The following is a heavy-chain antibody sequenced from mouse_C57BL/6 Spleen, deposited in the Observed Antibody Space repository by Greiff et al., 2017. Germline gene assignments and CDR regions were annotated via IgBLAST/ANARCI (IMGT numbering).Heavy chain of an antibody. CDR3: ARGGNWDVRYFDY. D-gene: IGHD4-1*01. Sequence: QVQLKQSGPELVKPGASVKISCKASGYAFSSSWMNWVKQRPGKGLEWIGRIYPGDGDTNYNGKFKGKATLTADKSSSTAYMQLSSLTSEDSAVYFCARGGNWDVRYFDYWGQGTTLTVSS. V-gene: IGHV1-82*01. CDR2: IYPGDGDT. J-gene: IGHJ2*01. CDR1: GYAFSSSW.